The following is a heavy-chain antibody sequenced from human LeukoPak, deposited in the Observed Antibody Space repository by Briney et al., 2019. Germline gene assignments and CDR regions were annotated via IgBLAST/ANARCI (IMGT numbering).Heavy chain of an antibody. J-gene: IGHJ3*02. V-gene: IGHV3-7*03. CDR3: VRGVGSSTSCYVRAFDI. CDR1: GFTFSNYW. CDR2: INQDGSEK. Sequence: GGSLRLSCAASGFTFSNYWMGWVRQAPGKGLEWVANINQDGSEKYYVDSVKGRFTISRDNAKNSLYLQVNSLRAEDVTVYYCVRGVGSSTSCYVRAFDIWGQGTMVTVSS. D-gene: IGHD2-2*01.